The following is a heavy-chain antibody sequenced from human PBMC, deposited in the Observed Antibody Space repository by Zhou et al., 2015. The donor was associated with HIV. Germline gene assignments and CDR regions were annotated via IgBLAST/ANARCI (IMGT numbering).Heavy chain of an antibody. CDR1: GATFSNYG. J-gene: IGHJ2*01. CDR2: ITPILGTA. V-gene: IGHV1-69*06. CDR3: ARDRGAARPEWRYFDL. Sequence: QVQLVQSGAEVKKPGSSVTVSCRASGATFSNYGLTWVRQAPGQGLEWMGGITPILGTAKYAQKFQGRVSITADRSTSIAYMDLRSLRSDDTAVYYCARDRGAARPEWRYFDLWGRGTLVTVSS. D-gene: IGHD6-6*01.